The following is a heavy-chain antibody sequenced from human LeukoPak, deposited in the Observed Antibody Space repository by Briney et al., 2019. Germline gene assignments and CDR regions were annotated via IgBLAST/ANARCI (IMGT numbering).Heavy chain of an antibody. D-gene: IGHD2-21*01. CDR3: TRDISSIYFDV. CDR1: RFTFKNFG. Sequence: GQSLRLSCAASRFTFKNFGMHWVRQAPGEGLEWVAVIFYDGSHTYYADSVKGRFTISRDNSKNTLYLQLNSLRAEDTAVYYCTRDISSIYFDVWGQGTLVIVSS. CDR2: IFYDGSHT. V-gene: IGHV3-33*01. J-gene: IGHJ4*02.